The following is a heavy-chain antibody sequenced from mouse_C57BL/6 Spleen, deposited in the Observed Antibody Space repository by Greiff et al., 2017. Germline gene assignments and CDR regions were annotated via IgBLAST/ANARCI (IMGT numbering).Heavy chain of an antibody. CDR2: IYPGSGST. Sequence: QVQLQQPGAELVKPGASVKMSCKASGYTFTSYWITWVKQRPGQGLEWIGDIYPGSGSTTYNEKFKSKATLPVDTSARTAYMQLSSLTSEDSAVYYCARPYDYDAPWCADWGEGTLVTVAA. CDR3: ARPYDYDAPWCAD. J-gene: IGHJ3*01. V-gene: IGHV1-55*01. D-gene: IGHD2-4*01. CDR1: GYTFTSYW.